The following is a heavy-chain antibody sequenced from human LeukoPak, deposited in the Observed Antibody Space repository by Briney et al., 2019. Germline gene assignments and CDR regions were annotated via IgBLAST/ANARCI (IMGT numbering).Heavy chain of an antibody. CDR2: ISNNGGYT. Sequence: GGSLRLSCAASGFTFSSSAMSWVRQAPGKGLEWVSAISNNGGYTYYADSVQGRFTISRDHSKSTLCLQMNSLRAEDTAVYYCAKQLGYCSDGSCYFPYWGQGTLVTVSS. CDR1: GFTFSSSA. J-gene: IGHJ4*02. D-gene: IGHD2-15*01. CDR3: AKQLGYCSDGSCYFPY. V-gene: IGHV3-23*01.